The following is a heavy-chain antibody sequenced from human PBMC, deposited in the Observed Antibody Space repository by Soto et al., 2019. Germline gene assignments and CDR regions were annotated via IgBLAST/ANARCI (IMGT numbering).Heavy chain of an antibody. Sequence: SETLSLTCTVSGGSISDHYYMWIRQPPGRGLEYIAYIYNGGSTNYNPSLKSRVIISVDTSKNQFSLKLASVTAADTAVYYCASSNIAATGFYYYGMDVWGRGTTVTVSS. CDR3: ASSNIAATGFYYYGMDV. CDR1: GGSISDHY. V-gene: IGHV4-59*11. D-gene: IGHD6-13*01. CDR2: IYNGGST. J-gene: IGHJ6*02.